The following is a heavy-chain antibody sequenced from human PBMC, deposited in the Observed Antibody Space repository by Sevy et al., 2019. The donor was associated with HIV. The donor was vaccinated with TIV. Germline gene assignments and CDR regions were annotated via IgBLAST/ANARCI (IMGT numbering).Heavy chain of an antibody. V-gene: IGHV3-23*01. CDR1: GFIFSGSA. CDR3: AKAPLNMAARFDY. CDR2: ISGRGGFT. D-gene: IGHD6-6*01. Sequence: GGSLRIYCATSGFIFSGSAMSWVRQAPGKRLEWVASISGRGGFTYYADSVKGRFTISRDNFKNTVDLEMKSLRAEDTAVYYCAKAPLNMAARFDYWGQGTLVTVSS. J-gene: IGHJ4*02.